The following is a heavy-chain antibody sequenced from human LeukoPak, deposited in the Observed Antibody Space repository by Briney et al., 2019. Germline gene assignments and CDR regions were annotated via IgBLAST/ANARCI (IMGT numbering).Heavy chain of an antibody. CDR1: GFTFTEYY. Sequence: GGSLRLSCTASGFTFTEYYTLWVRQAPGKGLEWVGHKNNRASLYTIEYAATVEGRFDTPRDDSSNSLYLHMNRLKPQDTAVYYCASSVNYYVWGGPRPYFDCWGQGTLVTVSS. V-gene: IGHV3-72*01. CDR3: ASSVNYYVWGGPRPYFDC. D-gene: IGHD3-10*02. CDR2: KNNRASLYTI. J-gene: IGHJ4*02.